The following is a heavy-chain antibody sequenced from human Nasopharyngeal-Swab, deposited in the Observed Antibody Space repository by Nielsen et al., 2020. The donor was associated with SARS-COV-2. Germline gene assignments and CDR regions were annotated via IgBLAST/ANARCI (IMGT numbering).Heavy chain of an antibody. CDR1: GFVFSGSA. Sequence: GESLKISCAASGFVFSGSAMHWVRQASGKGLEWVGRIGDKEHNYATTYGASVKGWFTISRDDSKNTAFLQMDSLKTEDTALYYCTTDYYFDYWGQGTLVTVSS. CDR2: IGDKEHNYAT. CDR3: TTDYYFDY. V-gene: IGHV3-73*01. J-gene: IGHJ4*02.